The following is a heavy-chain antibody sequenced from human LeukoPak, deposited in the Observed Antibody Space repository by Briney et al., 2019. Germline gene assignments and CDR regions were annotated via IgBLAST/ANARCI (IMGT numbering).Heavy chain of an antibody. D-gene: IGHD3-22*01. V-gene: IGHV1-18*01. CDR1: GYTFTSYG. CDR2: ISAYNGNT. J-gene: IGHJ6*02. CDR3: ARGNDPYYYDSKDGMDV. Sequence: ASVKVSCKASGYTFTSYGISWVRQAPGQGLEWMGWISAYNGNTNYAQKLQGRVTMTTDTSTSTAYMELSSLRSEDTAVYYCARGNDPYYYDSKDGMDVWGQGTTVTVSS.